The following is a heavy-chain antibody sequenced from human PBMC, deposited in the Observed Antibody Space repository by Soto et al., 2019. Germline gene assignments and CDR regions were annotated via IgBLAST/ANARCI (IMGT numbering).Heavy chain of an antibody. D-gene: IGHD2-2*01. V-gene: IGHV3-7*01. Sequence: ESGGGLVQPGGSLRLSCAASGFTFSSYWMSWVRQAPGKGLEWVANIKQDGSEKYYVDSVKGRFTISRDNAKNSLYLQMNILRAEDTAVYYCARGRGCSTGCHNFDYWGQGTLVAVSS. CDR3: ARGRGCSTGCHNFDY. J-gene: IGHJ4*02. CDR2: IKQDGSEK. CDR1: GFTFSSYW.